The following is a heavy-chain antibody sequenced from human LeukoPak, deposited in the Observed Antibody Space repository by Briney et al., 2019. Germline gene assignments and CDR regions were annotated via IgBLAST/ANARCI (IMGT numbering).Heavy chain of an antibody. V-gene: IGHV3-53*01. CDR1: GFTVSTNY. CDR3: ARASSWYLGYYDS. CDR2: LYSGGST. D-gene: IGHD6-13*01. Sequence: GGSLRLSCAASGFTVSTNYMSWVRQAPEKGLEWVSVLYSGGSTYYADSVKGRFTISRDNSKNTLYLQMNNLRAEDTAVYYCARASSWYLGYYDSRGQGALVTVSS. J-gene: IGHJ4*02.